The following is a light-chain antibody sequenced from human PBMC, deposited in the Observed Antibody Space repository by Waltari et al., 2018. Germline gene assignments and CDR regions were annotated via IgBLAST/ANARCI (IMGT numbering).Light chain of an antibody. CDR1: QSISSY. V-gene: IGKV1-39*01. Sequence: DIQMTQSPSSLPASVADRAPLTSRASQSISSYLHWYQQKPGKAPKLLIHAASSLQSGVPTRFSGSGSGTDFTLTISSLQPEDFATYYCQQSYSTLALTFGGGTKVEIK. J-gene: IGKJ4*01. CDR2: AAS. CDR3: QQSYSTLALT.